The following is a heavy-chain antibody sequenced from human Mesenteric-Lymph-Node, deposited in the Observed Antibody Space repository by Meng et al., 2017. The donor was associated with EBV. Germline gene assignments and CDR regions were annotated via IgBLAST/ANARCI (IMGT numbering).Heavy chain of an antibody. CDR3: AREGGA. CDR1: GYIFSGNF. J-gene: IGHJ5*02. Sequence: QVRRGQSGGEVKKPGASVKVSCKASGYIFSGNFIHWVRQAPGQGPEWMGMTSRTDGSATYAQKFQGRLTVTSDTSTTTAYMELSSLRSEDTAVYYCAREGGAWGQGTLVTVSS. V-gene: IGHV1-46*01. CDR2: TSRTDGSA.